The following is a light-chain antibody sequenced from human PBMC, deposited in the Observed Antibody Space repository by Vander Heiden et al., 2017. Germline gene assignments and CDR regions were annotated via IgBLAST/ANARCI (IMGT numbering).Light chain of an antibody. J-gene: IGKJ5*01. CDR2: AAS. Sequence: IVLTQSPGTLSLSPGQRATLSCRASQSVSSSYLAWYQQKPGQAPRLLIYAASSRASGIPDRFSGSGSGTDFTLTISRLEPEDFAVYYCHQHGRSPVTFGQGTRIEIK. CDR3: HQHGRSPVT. CDR1: QSVSSSY. V-gene: IGKV3-20*01.